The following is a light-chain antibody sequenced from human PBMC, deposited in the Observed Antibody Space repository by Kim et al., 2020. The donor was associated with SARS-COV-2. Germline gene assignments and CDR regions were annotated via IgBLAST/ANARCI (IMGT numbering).Light chain of an antibody. J-gene: IGKJ1*01. CDR3: QQSYSSLTWT. V-gene: IGKV1-39*01. Sequence: DIQMTQSPSSLSPSLGDTVTISCRSSQSISTYLNWYQRRPGRAPELLIFSASILQGGFPSRFSGSGSGTEFTLTISSLQPEDSATYYCQQSYSSLTWTFGQGTKVDIK. CDR1: QSISTY. CDR2: SAS.